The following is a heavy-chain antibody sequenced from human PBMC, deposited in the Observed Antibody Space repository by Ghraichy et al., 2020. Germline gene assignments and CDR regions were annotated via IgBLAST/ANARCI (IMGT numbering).Heavy chain of an antibody. CDR1: GYYINSGYY. Sequence: SETLSLTCTVSGYYINSGYYWGWIRQPPGKGLEWIGNIYHSGSTYYNPSLKSRVTISVDTSKNQFSLKLSSVTAADTAVYYCARFQSSGSYYGYWGQGTLVTVSS. V-gene: IGHV4-38-2*02. J-gene: IGHJ4*02. D-gene: IGHD1-26*01. CDR3: ARFQSSGSYYGY. CDR2: IYHSGST.